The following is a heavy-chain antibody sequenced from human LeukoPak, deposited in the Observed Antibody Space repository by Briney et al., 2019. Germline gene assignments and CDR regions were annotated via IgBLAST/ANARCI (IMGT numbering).Heavy chain of an antibody. V-gene: IGHV4-38-2*02. Sequence: SETLSLTCTVSGYSIGTWYYWGWIRQPPGKGLEWIGSIFHNGSTHYNPSLESRVTISLDTSKNQFSLRLRSVTAADTAMYYCARVHGSFLGDFWGQGTLVTVSS. CDR2: IFHNGST. CDR3: ARVHGSFLGDF. J-gene: IGHJ4*02. CDR1: GYSIGTWYY. D-gene: IGHD3-10*01.